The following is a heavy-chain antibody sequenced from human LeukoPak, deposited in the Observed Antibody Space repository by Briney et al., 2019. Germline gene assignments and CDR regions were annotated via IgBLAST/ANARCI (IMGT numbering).Heavy chain of an antibody. J-gene: IGHJ6*03. Sequence: GGSLRLSCAASGFTFSSYEMNWVRQAPGKGLEWVSYISSSGSTIYYADSVKGRFTISRDNAKNSLYLQMNSLRAEDTAVYYCAKSYSGSSDYYMDVWGKGTTVTVSS. CDR2: ISSSGSTI. V-gene: IGHV3-48*03. CDR3: AKSYSGSSDYYMDV. D-gene: IGHD5-12*01. CDR1: GFTFSSYE.